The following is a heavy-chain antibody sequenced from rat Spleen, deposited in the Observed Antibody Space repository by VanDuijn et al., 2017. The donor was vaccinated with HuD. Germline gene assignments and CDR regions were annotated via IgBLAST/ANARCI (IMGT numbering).Heavy chain of an antibody. CDR1: GFSLTSNS. CDR2: IWSGGST. Sequence: QVQLKESGPGLVQPSQTLSLTCTVSGFSLTSNSVSWVRQPPGKGLEWMGAIWSGGSTDYNSALKSRLSISRDTSKSQVFLKMNSLQTEDTATYYCASLMYTTDRGDYWGQGVMFTVSS. CDR3: ASLMYTTDRGDY. V-gene: IGHV2-1*01. J-gene: IGHJ2*01. D-gene: IGHD1-6*01.